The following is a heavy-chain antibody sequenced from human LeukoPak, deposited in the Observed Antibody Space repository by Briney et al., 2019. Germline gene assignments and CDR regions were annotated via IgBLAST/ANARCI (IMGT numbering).Heavy chain of an antibody. J-gene: IGHJ4*02. CDR1: GGSFSGYY. V-gene: IGHV4-34*01. D-gene: IGHD2-2*02. CDR3: ARGGGIVVVPAAKPDQERPFDY. Sequence: PSETLSLTCAVYGGSFSGYYWSWIRQPPGKGLEWIGEINHSGSTNYNPSLKSRVTISVDTSKNQFSLKLSSVTAADTAVYYCARGGGIVVVPAAKPDQERPFDYWGQGTLVTVSS. CDR2: INHSGST.